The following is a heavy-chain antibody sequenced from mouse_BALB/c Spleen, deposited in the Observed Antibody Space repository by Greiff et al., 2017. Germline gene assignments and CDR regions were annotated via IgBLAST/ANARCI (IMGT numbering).Heavy chain of an antibody. CDR1: GFTFSSYA. Sequence: EVQLVESGGGLVKPGGSLKLSCAASGFTFSSYAMSWVRQTPEKRLEWVASISSGGSTYYPDSVKGRFTISRDNARNILYLQMSSLRSEDTAMYYCARGYYRYDEGAWFAYWGQGTLVTVSA. CDR3: ARGYYRYDEGAWFAY. V-gene: IGHV5-6-5*01. D-gene: IGHD2-14*01. CDR2: ISSGGST. J-gene: IGHJ3*01.